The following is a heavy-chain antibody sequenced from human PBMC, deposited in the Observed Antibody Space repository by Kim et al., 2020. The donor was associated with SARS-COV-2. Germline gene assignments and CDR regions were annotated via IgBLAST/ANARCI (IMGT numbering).Heavy chain of an antibody. D-gene: IGHD3-10*01. CDR3: ARGRMVRGVMIWVYYYGMDV. CDR2: IKQDGSEK. V-gene: IGHV3-7*01. Sequence: GGSLRLSCAASGFTFSSYWMSWVRQAPGKGLEWVANIKQDGSEKYYVDSVKGRFTISRDNAKNSLYLQMNSLRAEDTAVYYCARGRMVRGVMIWVYYYGMDVWGQGTTVTVSS. J-gene: IGHJ6*02. CDR1: GFTFSSYW.